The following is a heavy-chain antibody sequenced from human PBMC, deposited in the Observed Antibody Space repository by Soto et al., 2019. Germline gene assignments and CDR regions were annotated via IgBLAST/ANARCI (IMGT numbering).Heavy chain of an antibody. CDR2: ISGSGGST. V-gene: IGHV3-23*01. Sequence: EVQLLESGGGLVQPGGSLRLSCAASGFTFSSYAMSWVRQAPGKGLEWVSAISGSGGSTYYADSVKGRFTISRDNSKNTLYLQMNSLRAEDTAVYYCAKECDYDFWSGYYPSFGMDVWGQGTTVTVSS. CDR3: AKECDYDFWSGYYPSFGMDV. CDR1: GFTFSSYA. D-gene: IGHD3-3*01. J-gene: IGHJ6*02.